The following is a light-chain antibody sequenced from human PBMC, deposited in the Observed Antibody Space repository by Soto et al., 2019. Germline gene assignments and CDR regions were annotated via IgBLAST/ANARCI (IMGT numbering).Light chain of an antibody. CDR2: VAS. J-gene: IGKJ4*01. CDR3: QQYNNWPLT. CDR1: QSVNRN. Sequence: EIVMTQSPATLSVSPGERATLSCRASQSVNRNLAWYQQKPGQAPRLLIYVASTRATGIPARFSGSGSGTEFTLTISSLQSEDFADYYCQQYNNWPLTFGGGTKVDI. V-gene: IGKV3-15*01.